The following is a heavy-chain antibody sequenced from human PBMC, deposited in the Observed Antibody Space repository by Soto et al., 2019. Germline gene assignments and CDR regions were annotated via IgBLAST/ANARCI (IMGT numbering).Heavy chain of an antibody. J-gene: IGHJ4*02. D-gene: IGHD4-17*01. V-gene: IGHV3-23*01. CDR1: GFTFTNYA. CDR3: AKDAVSGDGIWLLDS. CDR2: LLRSGSTT. Sequence: GGSLRLSCAASGFTFTNYAMTWARQAPGKGLEWVSSLLRSGSTTYYADSVKGRFTISSDISANSLYLQMDSLRAEDTAVYYCAKDAVSGDGIWLLDSWGQGTVVTAPQ.